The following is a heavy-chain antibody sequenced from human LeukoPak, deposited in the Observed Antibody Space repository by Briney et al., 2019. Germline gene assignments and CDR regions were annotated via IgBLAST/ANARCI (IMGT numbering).Heavy chain of an antibody. Sequence: GASAKVSCKASGGTFSSYAISWVRQAPGQGLEWMGGIIPIFGTANYAQKFQGRVTITADKSTSTAYMELSSLRSEDTAVYYCASTPGYYYYMDVWGKGTTVTVSS. CDR2: IIPIFGTA. J-gene: IGHJ6*03. CDR3: ASTPGYYYYMDV. CDR1: GGTFSSYA. V-gene: IGHV1-69*06.